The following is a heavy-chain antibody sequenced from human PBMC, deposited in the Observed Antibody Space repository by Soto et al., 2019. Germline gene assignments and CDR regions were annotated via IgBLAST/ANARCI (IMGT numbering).Heavy chain of an antibody. CDR2: INPSGGST. Sequence: ASVKVSCKASGYTFTSYYIHWVRQAPGQGLEWMGIINPSGGSTSYAQKFQGRVTMTRDTSTSTVYMDLSSLRSEDTAVYYCATRPPGVWVGVFDYWSQGTLVTVSS. J-gene: IGHJ4*02. CDR3: ATRPPGVWVGVFDY. CDR1: GYTFTSYY. V-gene: IGHV1-46*01. D-gene: IGHD1-26*01.